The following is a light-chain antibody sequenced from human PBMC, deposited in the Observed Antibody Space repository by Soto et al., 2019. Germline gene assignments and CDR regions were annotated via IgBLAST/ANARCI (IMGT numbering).Light chain of an antibody. J-gene: IGKJ4*01. CDR3: QQYGSSPLT. CDR2: GAS. V-gene: IGKV3-20*01. Sequence: DIVLAPSPVTLSLSPVERATLPWSASQSVSSSYLAWYQQKPGQAPRVLIYGASSRATGIPDRFSGSGSGTDFTLTISRLEPEDFAVYYCQQYGSSPLTLGGGTKVDIK. CDR1: QSVSSSY.